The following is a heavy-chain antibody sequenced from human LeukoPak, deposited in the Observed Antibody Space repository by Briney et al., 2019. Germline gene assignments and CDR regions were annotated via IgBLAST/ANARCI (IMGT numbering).Heavy chain of an antibody. J-gene: IGHJ4*02. CDR1: GFTFDDYA. Sequence: GGSLRLSCAASGFTFDDYAMHWVRQAPGKGLEWVSGISWNSGSIGYADSVKGRFTISRDNSKNSLYLQMNSLRAEDTAVYYCARYYDFWSGYHPFDYWGQGTLVTVSS. D-gene: IGHD3-3*01. CDR3: ARYYDFWSGYHPFDY. CDR2: ISWNSGSI. V-gene: IGHV3-9*01.